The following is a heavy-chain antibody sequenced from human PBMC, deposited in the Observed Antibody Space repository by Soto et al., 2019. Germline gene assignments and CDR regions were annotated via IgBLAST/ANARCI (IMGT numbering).Heavy chain of an antibody. Sequence: SVKVSCKASGGTFSSYAISWVRQAPGQGLEWMGGIIPIFGTANYAQKFQGRVTITADESTSTAYMELSSLRSEDTAVYYCAVHYYDSSGYYQDDFDYWGQGTLVTVSS. V-gene: IGHV1-69*13. CDR1: GGTFSSYA. CDR3: AVHYYDSSGYYQDDFDY. CDR2: IIPIFGTA. D-gene: IGHD3-22*01. J-gene: IGHJ4*02.